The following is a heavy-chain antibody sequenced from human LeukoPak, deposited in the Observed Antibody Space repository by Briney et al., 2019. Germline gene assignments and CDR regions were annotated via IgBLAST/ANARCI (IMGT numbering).Heavy chain of an antibody. Sequence: GESLKISCKGSGYSFTSYWIGWVRQMPGKGLEWMGIIYPSDSDTRYSPSFQGQVTISADKSISTAYLQWSSLKASDTAMYYCARLRSSGWYGSNDAFDIWGQGTMVTVSS. D-gene: IGHD6-19*01. CDR3: ARLRSSGWYGSNDAFDI. CDR2: IYPSDSDT. CDR1: GYSFTSYW. V-gene: IGHV5-51*01. J-gene: IGHJ3*02.